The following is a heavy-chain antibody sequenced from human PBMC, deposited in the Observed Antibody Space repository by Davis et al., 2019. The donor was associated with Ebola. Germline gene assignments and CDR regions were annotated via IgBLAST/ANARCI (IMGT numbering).Heavy chain of an antibody. Sequence: GESLKISCAASGFTFSSYSMNWVRQAPGKGLEWVSSISSSSSYIYYADSVKGRFTISRDNAKNSLYLQMNSLRAEDTAVYYCARSRIAVAGIAGYWGQGTLVTVSS. CDR2: ISSSSSYI. CDR3: ARSRIAVAGIAGY. D-gene: IGHD6-19*01. J-gene: IGHJ4*02. V-gene: IGHV3-21*01. CDR1: GFTFSSYS.